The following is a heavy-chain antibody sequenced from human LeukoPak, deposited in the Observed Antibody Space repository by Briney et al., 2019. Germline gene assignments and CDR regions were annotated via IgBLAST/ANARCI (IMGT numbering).Heavy chain of an antibody. V-gene: IGHV4-39*01. CDR2: IYYSGST. Sequence: SETLSLTCTVSGGSISSSSYYWGWIRQPPGKGLEWIGSIYYSGSTYYNPSLKSRVTISVDTSKNQFSLKLSSVTAADTAVYYCARQGFGSGSYPPVWGQGTLVTVSS. D-gene: IGHD3-10*01. J-gene: IGHJ4*02. CDR3: ARQGFGSGSYPPV. CDR1: GGSISSSSYY.